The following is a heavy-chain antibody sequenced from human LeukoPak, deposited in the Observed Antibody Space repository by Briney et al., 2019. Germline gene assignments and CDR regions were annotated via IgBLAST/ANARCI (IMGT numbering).Heavy chain of an antibody. V-gene: IGHV3-21*01. D-gene: IGHD3-22*01. Sequence: GGSLRLSCAASGFTFSTYSMNWVRQAPGKGLEWLSFISSSSSYIYYADSVKGRFTISRDNAKNSLYLQMNSLRPEDTAVYYCARDHYYQDTSGYYGSYYWGQGTLVTVSS. J-gene: IGHJ4*02. CDR2: ISSSSSYI. CDR3: ARDHYYQDTSGYYGSYY. CDR1: GFTFSTYS.